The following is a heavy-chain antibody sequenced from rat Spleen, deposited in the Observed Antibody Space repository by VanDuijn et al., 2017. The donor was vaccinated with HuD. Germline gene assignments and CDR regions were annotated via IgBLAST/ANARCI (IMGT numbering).Heavy chain of an antibody. V-gene: IGHV2-15*01. Sequence: QVQLKESGPGLVQPSQTLSLTCTVSGFSLTSYSVNWVRQAPGKGLEWIGAMWSGGTTDYNLALKSRLTISRDTSKSQVFLKMNSLQTEDTATYYCARDKFGFFDYWGQGVMVTVSS. J-gene: IGHJ2*01. CDR1: GFSLTSYS. CDR2: MWSGGTT. D-gene: IGHD4-3*01. CDR3: ARDKFGFFDY.